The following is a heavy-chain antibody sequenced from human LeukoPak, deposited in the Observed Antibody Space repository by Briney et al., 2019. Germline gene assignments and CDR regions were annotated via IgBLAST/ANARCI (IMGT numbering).Heavy chain of an antibody. CDR2: ISWNSGSI. V-gene: IGHV3-9*03. J-gene: IGHJ4*02. CDR1: GFTFEDYA. D-gene: IGHD6-19*01. CDR3: AKDILPRGYNGGWFGN. Sequence: GRSLRLSCAASGFTFEDYAMHWVRQAPGKCLEWVSGISWNSGSIGYADSVKGRFTISRDNAKNSLYLQMNSLRAEDMALYYCAKDILPRGYNGGWFGNWGQGTLVTVSS.